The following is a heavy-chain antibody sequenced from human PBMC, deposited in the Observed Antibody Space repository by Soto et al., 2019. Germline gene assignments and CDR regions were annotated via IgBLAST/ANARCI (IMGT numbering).Heavy chain of an antibody. J-gene: IGHJ5*02. Sequence: EVQLLESGGGLVQPGGSLTLSCATSGFHFSSYAMVWVRQAAEKGLEWVASISNNGDTAYYADSVKGRFTISRGNAENTMYLQMNGLREDDTALYFCAKSRVFIGAIVTLLDAWGQGTQVTVSS. CDR3: AKSRVFIGAIVTLLDA. D-gene: IGHD3-16*02. V-gene: IGHV3-23*01. CDR1: GFHFSSYA. CDR2: ISNNGDTA.